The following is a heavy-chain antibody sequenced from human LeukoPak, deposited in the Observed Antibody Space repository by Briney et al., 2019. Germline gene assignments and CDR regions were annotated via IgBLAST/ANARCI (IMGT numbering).Heavy chain of an antibody. Sequence: GGSLRLSCAASGFTVSSNYMSWVRQAPGKGLEWVSAISGSGGSTYYADSVKGRFTISRDNSKNTLYLQMNSLRAEDTAVYYCAKGGYSNGRYYYYYMDVWGEGTTVTVSS. D-gene: IGHD5-18*01. CDR1: GFTVSSNY. CDR2: ISGSGGST. CDR3: AKGGYSNGRYYYYYMDV. V-gene: IGHV3-23*01. J-gene: IGHJ6*03.